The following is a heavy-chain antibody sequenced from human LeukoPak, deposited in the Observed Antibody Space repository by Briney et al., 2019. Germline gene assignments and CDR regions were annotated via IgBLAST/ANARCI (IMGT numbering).Heavy chain of an antibody. CDR1: GFSLSASGVG. CDR2: IYWDDDK. J-gene: IGHJ4*02. V-gene: IGHV2-5*02. Sequence: SGPTLVNPTQTLTLTWTFSGFSLSASGVGVGWIRQPPGKALEWLALIYWDDDKRYSPSLKSRLTITKDTSKNQVVLTMTNMDPVDTATYYCAHWTYYYGSGSYYIHAGFDYWGQGTLVTVSS. D-gene: IGHD3-10*01. CDR3: AHWTYYYGSGSYYIHAGFDY.